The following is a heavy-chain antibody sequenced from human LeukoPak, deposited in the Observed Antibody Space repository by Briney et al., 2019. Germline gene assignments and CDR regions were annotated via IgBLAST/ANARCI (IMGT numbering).Heavy chain of an antibody. D-gene: IGHD5-12*01. CDR3: AREREGYSGYFHYYYYGMDV. CDR2: ISSSSSYI. Sequence: PGGSLRLSCAASGFTFSSYSMNWARQAPGKGLEWVSSISSSSSYIYYADSVKGRFTISRDNAKNSLYLQMNSLRAEDTAVYYCAREREGYSGYFHYYYYGMDVWGQGTTVTVSS. V-gene: IGHV3-21*01. CDR1: GFTFSSYS. J-gene: IGHJ6*02.